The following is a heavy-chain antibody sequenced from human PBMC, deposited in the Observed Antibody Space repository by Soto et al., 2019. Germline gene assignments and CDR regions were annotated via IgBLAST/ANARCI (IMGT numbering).Heavy chain of an antibody. J-gene: IGHJ6*04. CDR1: GFTFSSYA. CDR3: ARDRLRYNWNDFPYYYYGMDV. D-gene: IGHD1-1*01. CDR2: ISYDGSNK. V-gene: IGHV3-30-3*01. Sequence: QVQLVESGGGVVQPGRSLRLSCAASGFTFSSYAMHWVRQAPGKGLEWVAVISYDGSNKYYADSVKGRFTISRDNSKNTLYLQMNILRTEDTAVYYCARDRLRYNWNDFPYYYYGMDVWGKGTTVTVSS.